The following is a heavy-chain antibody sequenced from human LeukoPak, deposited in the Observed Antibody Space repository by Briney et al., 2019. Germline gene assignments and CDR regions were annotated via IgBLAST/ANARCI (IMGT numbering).Heavy chain of an antibody. V-gene: IGHV3-23*01. CDR3: AKDEEYYYGSGSYYTDY. CDR2: VSSSGANT. D-gene: IGHD3-10*01. CDR1: GFSFNSAA. J-gene: IGHJ4*02. Sequence: GGSLRLSCAASGFSFNSAAMTWVRQAPGKGLEWVSLVSSSGANTYYADSVKGRFTISRDNSKNTLYLQMNSLRAEDTAVYYCAKDEEYYYGSGSYYTDYWGQGTLVTVSS.